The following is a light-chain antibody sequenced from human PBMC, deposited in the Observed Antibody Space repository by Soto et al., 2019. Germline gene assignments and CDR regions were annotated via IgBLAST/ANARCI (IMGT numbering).Light chain of an antibody. CDR3: AAWDDSLNGPV. CDR2: SNN. Sequence: QSVLTQPPSASGTPGQRVTISCSGSSSNIGSNTVNWYQQLPGTAPKLLIYSNNQRPSGGPDRFSGSNSGTSASLAISGLQSEAESYYYCAAWDDSLNGPVFGGGTKLT. CDR1: SSNIGSNT. V-gene: IGLV1-44*01. J-gene: IGLJ2*01.